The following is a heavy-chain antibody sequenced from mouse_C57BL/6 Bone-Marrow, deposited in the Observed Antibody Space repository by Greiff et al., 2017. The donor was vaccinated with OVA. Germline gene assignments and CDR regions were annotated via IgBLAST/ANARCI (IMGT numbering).Heavy chain of an antibody. Sequence: EVKLMESGGGLVKPGGSLKLSCAASGFTFSSYAMSWVRQTPEKRLEWVATISDGGSYTYYPDNVKGRFTISRDNAKNNLYLQMSHLKSEDTAMYYCARDGGYSYYFDYWGQGTTLTVSS. D-gene: IGHD2-3*01. J-gene: IGHJ2*01. CDR1: GFTFSSYA. CDR2: ISDGGSYT. V-gene: IGHV5-4*01. CDR3: ARDGGYSYYFDY.